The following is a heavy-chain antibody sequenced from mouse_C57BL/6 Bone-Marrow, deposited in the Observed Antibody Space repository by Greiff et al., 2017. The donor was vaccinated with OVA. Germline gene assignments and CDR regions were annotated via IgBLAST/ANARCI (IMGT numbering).Heavy chain of an antibody. Sequence: QVQLQQSGPGLVQPSQSLSITCTVSGFSLTSYGVHWVRQSPGKGLEWRGVIWSGGSTDYNAAFISRLSISKDNPKSHVFFKMNSLQANDTAIYYCARWVFITTATDAYWGQGTLVTVSA. CDR2: IWSGGST. V-gene: IGHV2-2*02. D-gene: IGHD1-2*01. CDR1: GFSLTSYG. CDR3: ARWVFITTATDAY. J-gene: IGHJ3*01.